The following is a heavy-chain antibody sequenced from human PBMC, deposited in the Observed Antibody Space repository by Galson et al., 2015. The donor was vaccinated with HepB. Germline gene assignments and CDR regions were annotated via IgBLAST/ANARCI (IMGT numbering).Heavy chain of an antibody. CDR1: GFTVSSDY. Sequence: SLRLSCAASGFTVSSDYMNWVRQAPGKGLEWVSSISAGGDTTYYADSVKGRFTISRDNAKKMLSLRTNSLRAEDTAVYYCAKGDVWGSAARNYGMDVWGQGTTVTVSS. J-gene: IGHJ6*02. CDR3: AKGDVWGSAARNYGMDV. CDR2: ISAGGDTT. V-gene: IGHV3-23*01. D-gene: IGHD3-16*01.